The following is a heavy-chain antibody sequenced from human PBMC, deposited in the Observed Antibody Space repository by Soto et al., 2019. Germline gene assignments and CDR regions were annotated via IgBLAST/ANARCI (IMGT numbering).Heavy chain of an antibody. J-gene: IGHJ5*02. CDR2: ISHDGSEK. D-gene: IGHD1-1*01. CDR3: VRDLNLPQFSA. CDR1: GFTFSNYG. V-gene: IGHV3-30*03. Sequence: QVQLVESGGGVVQPGRSLRLSCAASGFTFSNYGMHWVRQAPGRGLEWVTTISHDGSEKFYADSVKGRFTISRDDSKNTLYVQMNSLRIEDTAVYYCVRDLNLPQFSAWGQGTMVTVSS.